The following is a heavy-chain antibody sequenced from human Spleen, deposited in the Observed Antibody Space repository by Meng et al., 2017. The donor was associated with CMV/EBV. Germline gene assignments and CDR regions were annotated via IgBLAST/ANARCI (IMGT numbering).Heavy chain of an antibody. D-gene: IGHD2-15*01. V-gene: IGHV1-2*02. J-gene: IGHJ5*02. CDR1: GYTFTGYY. CDR3: ARGKAAPGGHNWFDP. CDR2: INPNSGGT. Sequence: ASVKVSCKASGYTFTGYYMHWVRQAPGQGLEWMGWINPNSGGTNYAQKFQGRVTMTRDTSISTAYMELSRLRSEDTAVYYCARGKAAPGGHNWFDPWGQGTLVTVSS.